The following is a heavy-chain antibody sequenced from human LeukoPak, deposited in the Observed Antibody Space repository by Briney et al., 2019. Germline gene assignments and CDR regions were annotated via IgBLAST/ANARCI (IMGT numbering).Heavy chain of an antibody. Sequence: SETLSLTCTVSGGSMSGYYWTWIRQPPGKGLKWIAYIYYTGSTNYNPSLESRVTISVDTSKNQFSLRLRSVAAADTAVYHCARLRGNYFPDFWGQGTLVTVSS. J-gene: IGHJ4*02. CDR1: GGSMSGYY. CDR3: ARLRGNYFPDF. V-gene: IGHV4-59*13. D-gene: IGHD2/OR15-2a*01. CDR2: IYYTGST.